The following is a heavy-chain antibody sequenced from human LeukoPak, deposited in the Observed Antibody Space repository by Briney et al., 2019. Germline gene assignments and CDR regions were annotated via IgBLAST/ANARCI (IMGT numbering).Heavy chain of an antibody. V-gene: IGHV3-15*01. CDR2: IKSKTDGGTT. D-gene: IGHD3-3*01. J-gene: IGHJ4*02. CDR1: GFTFSNTW. CDR3: TTLGNYDFWGGPRVVHY. Sequence: GGSLRLSCVASGFTFSNTWMSWVRQAPGKGLEWVGRIKSKTDGGTTDYAAPVKGRFTISRDDSKNTLYLQMNSLKTEDTAVYYCTTLGNYDFWGGPRVVHYWGQGTLVTVSS.